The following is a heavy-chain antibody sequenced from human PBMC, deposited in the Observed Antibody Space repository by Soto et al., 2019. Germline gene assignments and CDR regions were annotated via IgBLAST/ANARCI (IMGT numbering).Heavy chain of an antibody. V-gene: IGHV1-8*01. CDR3: ARVDIGYYDFWSGYSWFDP. D-gene: IGHD3-3*01. CDR2: MNPNSGNT. Sequence: GASVKVSCKASGYTFTSYDINWVRQATGQGLEWMGWMNPNSGNTGYAQKFQGRVTMTRNTSISTAYMELSSLRSEDTAVYYCARVDIGYYDFWSGYSWFDPWGQGTLVTVSS. J-gene: IGHJ5*02. CDR1: GYTFTSYD.